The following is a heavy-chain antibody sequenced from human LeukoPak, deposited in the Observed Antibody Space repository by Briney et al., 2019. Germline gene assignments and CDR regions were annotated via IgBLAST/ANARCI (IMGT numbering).Heavy chain of an antibody. CDR1: ACSICGLN. J-gene: IGHJ6*03. V-gene: IGHV4-34*12. CDR3: ARVRHDSLEYGYYRDA. Sequence: SEILLITSSVQACSICGLNWVWLRQSPGKGLEWIGEIIYTANTNYNPSLTGYSPSLRSRVTISVDSCKNQLSLKLSSVTAADTGVYDCARVRHDSLEYGYYRDAWGKGTTVTVSS. D-gene: IGHD3-3*01. CDR2: IIYTANT.